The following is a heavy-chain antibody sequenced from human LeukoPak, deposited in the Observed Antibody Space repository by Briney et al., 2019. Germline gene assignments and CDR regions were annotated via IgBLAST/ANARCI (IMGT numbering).Heavy chain of an antibody. J-gene: IGHJ5*02. CDR3: VRFGTSSSRWFDP. CDR1: GYSFTSYW. V-gene: IGHV5-51*01. D-gene: IGHD6-6*01. CDR2: IYPGDSDT. Sequence: GESLKISCKASGYSFTSYWIGWVRQMPGKGLEWMGIIYPGDSDTRYSPYFQSQVTISADKSITTAYLQWSSLEASDTAMYYCVRFGTSSSRWFDPWGQGTLVTVSS.